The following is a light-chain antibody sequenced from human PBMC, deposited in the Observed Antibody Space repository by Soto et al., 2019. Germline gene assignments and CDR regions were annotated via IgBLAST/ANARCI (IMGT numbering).Light chain of an antibody. CDR2: RVS. CDR3: MQGARWPDT. V-gene: IGKV2-30*01. Sequence: LVLTQSPLSLPVTLGQPASISCRSSESPVITDGDTLLSWFQQRPGQSPRRLIYRVSNRDFGVPDKLGGGGAGNEFTLTNSSVEAEDVAIYYSMQGARWPDTFGQGTKLEI. J-gene: IGKJ2*01. CDR1: ESPVITDGDTL.